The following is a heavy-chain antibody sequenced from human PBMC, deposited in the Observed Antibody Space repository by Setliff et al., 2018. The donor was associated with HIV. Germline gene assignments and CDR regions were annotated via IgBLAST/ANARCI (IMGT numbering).Heavy chain of an antibody. J-gene: IGHJ4*02. CDR1: GYFISSGYY. Sequence: SETLSLTCAVSGYFISSGYYWGWIRQPPGKGLEWIGSLSHVGGTYYNPSLKSRVTISIDTSMNQFSLRLTSVTAADTAVYYCARQLTTLDYFDYWGQGTPVTVSS. CDR3: ARQLTTLDYFDY. CDR2: LSHVGGT. D-gene: IGHD4-17*01. V-gene: IGHV4-38-2*01.